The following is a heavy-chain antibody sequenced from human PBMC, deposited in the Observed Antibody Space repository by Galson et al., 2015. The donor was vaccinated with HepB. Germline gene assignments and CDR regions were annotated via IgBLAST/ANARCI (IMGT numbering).Heavy chain of an antibody. V-gene: IGHV4-39*07. J-gene: IGHJ4*02. CDR1: GASISSSLYY. CDR3: ARFREGGGWLDY. D-gene: IGHD6-19*01. Sequence: SETLSLTCTVSGASISSSLYYWVWVRQPPEKGLEWIGSIYYTGNTYYKSSLKRRVTFSVDSSKNQFSLKLSSVTAADTAVYYCARFREGGGWLDYWGQGILVTVSS. CDR2: IYYTGNT.